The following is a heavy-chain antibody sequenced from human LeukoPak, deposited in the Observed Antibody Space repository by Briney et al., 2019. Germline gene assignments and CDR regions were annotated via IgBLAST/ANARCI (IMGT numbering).Heavy chain of an antibody. V-gene: IGHV1-2*02. D-gene: IGHD3-22*01. CDR1: GYSFTGYY. CDR3: ARGSDSSGYYSYYFND. CDR2: INPNSGGT. Sequence: ASEKVSCKPSGYSFTGYYMHWVRQAPGQGLEWMGWINPNSGGTNYAQKCQDRVTMTRDTSISTAYMELSRLRSDDTAVYYCARGSDSSGYYSYYFNDWGQGTLVIVSS. J-gene: IGHJ4*02.